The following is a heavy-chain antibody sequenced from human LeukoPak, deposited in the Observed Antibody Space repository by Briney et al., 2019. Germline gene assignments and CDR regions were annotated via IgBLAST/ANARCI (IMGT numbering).Heavy chain of an antibody. CDR3: ARAHCSGGSCYGWRYFDL. D-gene: IGHD2-15*01. J-gene: IGHJ2*01. Sequence: PSQTLSLTCAVSGGSISSGGYSWSWIRQPPGKGPEWIGYIYHSGSTYYNPSLKSRVTISVDRSKNQFSLKLSSVTAADTAVYYCARAHCSGGSCYGWRYFDLWGRGTLVTVSS. CDR1: GGSISSGGYS. CDR2: IYHSGST. V-gene: IGHV4-30-2*01.